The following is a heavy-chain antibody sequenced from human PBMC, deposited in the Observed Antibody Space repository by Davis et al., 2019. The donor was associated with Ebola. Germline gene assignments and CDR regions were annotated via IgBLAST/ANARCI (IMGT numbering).Heavy chain of an antibody. CDR3: AKDTSNVWFGV. V-gene: IGHV3-23*01. CDR1: GFIFRNYV. CDR2: FGTGGDT. J-gene: IGHJ3*01. Sequence: GGSLRLSCETSGFIFRNYVMSWVRQAPGKGLEWVSTFGTGGDTYYADSVKGRFAISRDNSRGTLYLQMNSLRVEDSAIYYCAKDTSNVWFGVWGQGTMVTVSS. D-gene: IGHD6-19*01.